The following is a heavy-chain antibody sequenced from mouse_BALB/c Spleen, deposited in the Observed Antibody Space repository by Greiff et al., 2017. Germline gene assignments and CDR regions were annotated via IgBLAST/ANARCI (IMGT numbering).Heavy chain of an antibody. V-gene: IGHV2-9*02. CDR1: GFSLTSYG. CDR3: AREDPYGNWFAY. J-gene: IGHJ3*01. D-gene: IGHD2-10*02. CDR2: IWAGGST. Sequence: VKLMESGPGLVAPSQSLSITCTVSGFSLTSYGVHWVRQPPGKGLEWLGVIWAGGSTNYNSALMSRLSISKDNSKSQVFLKMNSLQTDDTAMYYCAREDPYGNWFAYWGQGTLVTVSA.